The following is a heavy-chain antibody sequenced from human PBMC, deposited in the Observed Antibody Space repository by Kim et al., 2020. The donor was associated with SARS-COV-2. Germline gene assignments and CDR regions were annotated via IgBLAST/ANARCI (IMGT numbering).Heavy chain of an antibody. Sequence: GGSLRLSCAASGFTLSSYAMAWVRQAPGKGLEWVSTIGTGGDTYYADSVKGRFTISRDIFKNTLYLQTNSLRAEDTAIYYCANRGYCTGGTCYSHFYHWGQGTLVTVSS. CDR3: ANRGYCTGGTCYSHFYH. D-gene: IGHD2-15*01. V-gene: IGHV3-23*01. CDR1: GFTLSSYA. CDR2: IGTGGDT. J-gene: IGHJ4*02.